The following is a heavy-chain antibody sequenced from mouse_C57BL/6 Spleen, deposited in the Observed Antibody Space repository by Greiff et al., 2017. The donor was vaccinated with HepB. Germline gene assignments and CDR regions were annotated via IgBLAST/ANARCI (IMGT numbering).Heavy chain of an antibody. V-gene: IGHV5-16*01. CDR1: GFTFSDYY. D-gene: IGHD1-1*01. Sequence: EVQLVESEGGLVQPGSSMKLSCTASGFTFSDYYMAWVRQVPEKGLEWVANINYDGSSTYYLDSLKSRFIISRDNAKNILYLQMSSLKSEDTATYYCARAPLLQYYFDYWGKGTTLTVSS. J-gene: IGHJ2*01. CDR2: INYDGSST. CDR3: ARAPLLQYYFDY.